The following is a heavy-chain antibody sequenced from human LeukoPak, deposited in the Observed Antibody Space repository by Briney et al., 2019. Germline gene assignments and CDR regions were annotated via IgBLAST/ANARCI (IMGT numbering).Heavy chain of an antibody. CDR3: ARRRVTVVRGVDITFYYFDY. J-gene: IGHJ4*02. CDR2: INWNGGST. D-gene: IGHD3-10*01. Sequence: PGGSLRLSCAASGFTFDDYGMSWVRQAPGKGLEWVSAINWNGGSTGYADSVKGRFTISRDNAKNSLYLQMNSLRAEDTALYYCARRRVTVVRGVDITFYYFDYWGQGTLVTVSS. V-gene: IGHV3-20*04. CDR1: GFTFDDYG.